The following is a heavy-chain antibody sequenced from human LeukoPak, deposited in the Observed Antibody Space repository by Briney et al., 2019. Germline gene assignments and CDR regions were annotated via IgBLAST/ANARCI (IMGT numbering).Heavy chain of an antibody. CDR3: TRDFGRSSCYFDF. CDR1: GFTFSSYW. CDR2: ISGSGGST. V-gene: IGHV3-23*01. Sequence: PGGSLRLSCAASGFTFSSYWMTWVRQAPGKGLEWVSAISGSGGSTYYADSVKGRFTISRDNSKNTLFLQMNRLRVEDTAVYYCTRDFGRSSCYFDFWGQGTLVTVSS. J-gene: IGHJ4*02. D-gene: IGHD3-3*01.